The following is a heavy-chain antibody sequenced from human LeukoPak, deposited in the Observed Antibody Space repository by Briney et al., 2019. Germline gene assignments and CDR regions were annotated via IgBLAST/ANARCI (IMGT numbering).Heavy chain of an antibody. Sequence: GGSLRLSCAASGFTFSSYSMNWVRQAPGKGLEWVSSISSSSSYIYYADSVKGRFTISRDNAKNSLYLQMNSLRAEDTAVYYCARDPTYYYYYGMDVWGQGTTVTVSS. CDR1: GFTFSSYS. CDR3: ARDPTYYYYYGMDV. CDR2: ISSSSSYI. J-gene: IGHJ6*02. V-gene: IGHV3-21*01.